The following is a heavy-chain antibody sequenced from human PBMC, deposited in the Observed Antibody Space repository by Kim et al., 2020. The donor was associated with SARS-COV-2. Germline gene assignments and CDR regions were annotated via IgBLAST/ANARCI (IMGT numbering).Heavy chain of an antibody. Sequence: ASVKVSCKASGYTFTGYYMHWVRQAPGQGLEWMGRINPNSGGTNYAQKFQGRVTMTRDTSISTAYMELSRLRSDDTAVYYCARDYYDSSGYYYGSGAEDVWGQGTTVTVSS. CDR1: GYTFTGYY. V-gene: IGHV1-2*06. J-gene: IGHJ6*02. D-gene: IGHD3-22*01. CDR3: ARDYYDSSGYYYGSGAEDV. CDR2: INPNSGGT.